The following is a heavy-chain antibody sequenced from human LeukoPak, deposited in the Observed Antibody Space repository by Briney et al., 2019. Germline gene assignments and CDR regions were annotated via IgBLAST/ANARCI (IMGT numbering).Heavy chain of an antibody. Sequence: GGSLRLSCAASGFTFSSYAMSWVRQAPGKGLEWVSAISGSGGSTYYADSVKGRFTISRDNAKNSLYLQMNSLRAEDTAIYYCARGHYGLDVWGQGTTVTVSS. J-gene: IGHJ6*02. V-gene: IGHV3-23*01. CDR3: ARGHYGLDV. CDR1: GFTFSSYA. CDR2: ISGSGGST.